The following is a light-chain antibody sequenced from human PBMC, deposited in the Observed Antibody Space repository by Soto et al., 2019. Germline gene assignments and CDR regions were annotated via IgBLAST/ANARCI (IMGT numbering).Light chain of an antibody. Sequence: QSALTQPASVSGSPGQSITISCTGTSSDVGGYNYVSWYQQHPGKAPKLMIYDVTNRPSGVSNRFSGSKSGNTASLTISGLQAEDEADYYCSSYTSSSTPLVFGGGTKVTDL. V-gene: IGLV2-14*01. CDR2: DVT. J-gene: IGLJ3*02. CDR1: SSDVGGYNY. CDR3: SSYTSSSTPLV.